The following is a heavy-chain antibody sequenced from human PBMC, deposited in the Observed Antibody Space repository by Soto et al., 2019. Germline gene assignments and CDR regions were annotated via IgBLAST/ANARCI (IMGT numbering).Heavy chain of an antibody. CDR3: AKDGYCSGGSCYPDS. CDR2: LSGSGGSA. D-gene: IGHD2-15*01. CDR1: GFTFSSYA. Sequence: EVQLLESGGGLVQRGGSLRLSCAASGFTFSSYAMSWVRQAPGKGLEWVSGLSGSGGSAYYADSVKGRFTISRDNSKNTLWLQMNSLRAEDTAVYDCAKDGYCSGGSCYPDSWGQGTLVTVSS. J-gene: IGHJ4*02. V-gene: IGHV3-23*01.